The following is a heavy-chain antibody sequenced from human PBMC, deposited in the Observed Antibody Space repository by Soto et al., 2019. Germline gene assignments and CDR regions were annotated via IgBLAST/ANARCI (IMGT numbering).Heavy chain of an antibody. V-gene: IGHV1-69*02. J-gene: IGHJ6*02. CDR3: ASYSQLLGTYGMDV. D-gene: IGHD2-2*01. CDR1: GGTFSSYT. CDR2: IIPILGIA. Sequence: QVQLVQSGAEVKKPGSSVKVSCKASGGTFSSYTISWVRQAPVQGLEWMGMIIPILGIANYVQKFPGGVTITADKSTSTAYIELSSLRSEDTAVYYCASYSQLLGTYGMDVWGQGTTVTVSS.